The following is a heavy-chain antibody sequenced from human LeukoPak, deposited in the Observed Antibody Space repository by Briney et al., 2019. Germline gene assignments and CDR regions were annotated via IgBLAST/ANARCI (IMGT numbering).Heavy chain of an antibody. CDR1: GFTFSSYS. CDR2: ISSSSSYI. Sequence: GGSLRLSCAASGFTFSSYSMNWVRQAPGKGLEWVSSISSSSSYIYYADSVKGRFTISRDNAKNSLYLQMNSLRAEDTAVYYCAREIAAAGTEPFDYWGQGTLVTVSS. D-gene: IGHD6-13*01. V-gene: IGHV3-21*01. CDR3: AREIAAAGTEPFDY. J-gene: IGHJ4*02.